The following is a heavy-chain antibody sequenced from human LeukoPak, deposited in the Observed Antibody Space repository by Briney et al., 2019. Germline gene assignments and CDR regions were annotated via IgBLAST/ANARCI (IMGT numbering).Heavy chain of an antibody. CDR1: GFTFSSYA. CDR2: ISGSGDST. V-gene: IGHV3-23*01. CDR3: AKGTGSGWYDAFDF. J-gene: IGHJ3*01. D-gene: IGHD6-19*01. Sequence: GRSLRLSCAASGFTFSSYAMSWVRQAPGKGLEWVSSISGSGDSTYYADSVKGRFTISRDNSKNTLYLQMNSLRADDTAVYYCAKGTGSGWYDAFDFWGQGTMVTISS.